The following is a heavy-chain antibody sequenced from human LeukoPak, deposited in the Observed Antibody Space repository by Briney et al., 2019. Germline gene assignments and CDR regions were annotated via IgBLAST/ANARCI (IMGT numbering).Heavy chain of an antibody. D-gene: IGHD2-21*01. CDR2: IKQDGSEK. V-gene: IGHV3-7*01. J-gene: IGHJ3*02. Sequence: GGSLRLSCAASGFTFSSYWMSWVRQAPGKGLEWVANIKQDGSEKYYADSVKGRFTISRDNAKNSLYLQMNSLRAEDTAVYYCARVVVPVFFRAFDIWGQGTMVTVSS. CDR1: GFTFSSYW. CDR3: ARVVVPVFFRAFDI.